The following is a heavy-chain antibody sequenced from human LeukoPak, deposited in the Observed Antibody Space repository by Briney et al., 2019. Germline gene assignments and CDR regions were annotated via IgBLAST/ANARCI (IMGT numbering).Heavy chain of an antibody. Sequence: GASVKVSCKASGYTFTDYYIHWVRQAPGQGLERMAWMNPNSGGTSYAQKFQGRVTMTRDTSISTAYMELSSLRSEDTAVYYCARGLGRWFGESYSWGQGTLVTVSS. CDR1: GYTFTDYY. CDR3: ARGLGRWFGESYS. V-gene: IGHV1-2*02. J-gene: IGHJ4*02. D-gene: IGHD3-10*01. CDR2: MNPNSGGT.